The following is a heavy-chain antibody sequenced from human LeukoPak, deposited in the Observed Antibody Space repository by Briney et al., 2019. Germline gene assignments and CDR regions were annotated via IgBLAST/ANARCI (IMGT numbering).Heavy chain of an antibody. CDR1: GFTFTSYS. Sequence: PGRSLRLSCAASGFTFTSYSMNSVRQAPGKGLEWVSSISGSSSYIYYADSVKGRFTISRDNAKNSLYLQMYSLRAEDTAVYYCARDPGSGYVNNWFDPWGQGTLVTVSS. V-gene: IGHV3-21*01. CDR3: ARDPGSGYVNNWFDP. J-gene: IGHJ5*02. D-gene: IGHD3-22*01. CDR2: ISGSSSYI.